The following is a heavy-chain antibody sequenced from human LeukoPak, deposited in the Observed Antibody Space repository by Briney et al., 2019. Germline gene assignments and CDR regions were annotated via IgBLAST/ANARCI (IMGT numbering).Heavy chain of an antibody. CDR3: ARGISNIVVVPAAMCWFAH. CDR1: GVSFSGYY. CDR2: INHSGIT. J-gene: IGHJ5*02. V-gene: IGHV4-34*01. Sequence: SETLSLTCAVYGVSFSGYYWSWIRQPPGKGLEWMVEINHSGITNYNPSLKSRVTISLDTSKNQFSLKLSSVTAADTAVYYCARGISNIVVVPAAMCWFAHWGQGTLVTVSS. D-gene: IGHD2-2*01.